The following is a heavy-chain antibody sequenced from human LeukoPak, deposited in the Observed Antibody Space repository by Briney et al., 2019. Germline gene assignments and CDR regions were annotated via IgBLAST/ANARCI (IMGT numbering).Heavy chain of an antibody. J-gene: IGHJ5*02. CDR1: GYTFTSYD. V-gene: IGHV1-8*01. Sequence: ASVKVSCKASGYTFTSYDINWVRQATGQGLEWMGWMNPNSGNTGYAQKFQGRVTMTRNTSISTAYMELSSLRSEDTAVYYCARENNWNRRLNWFDPWGQGTLVTVSS. CDR3: ARENNWNRRLNWFDP. D-gene: IGHD1-20*01. CDR2: MNPNSGNT.